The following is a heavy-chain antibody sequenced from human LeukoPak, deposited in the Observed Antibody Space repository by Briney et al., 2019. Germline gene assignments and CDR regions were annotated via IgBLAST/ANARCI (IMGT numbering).Heavy chain of an antibody. CDR3: ARLYGDPQPSWFDP. CDR2: ISAYNGNT. J-gene: IGHJ5*02. V-gene: IGHV1-18*01. CDR1: GYTFTSYG. Sequence: ASVKVSCKASGYTFTSYGISWVRQAPGQGLEWMGWISAYNGNTNYAQKLQGRVTMTTDTSTSTAYTELRSLRSDDTAVYYCARLYGDPQPSWFDPWGQGTLVTVSS. D-gene: IGHD4-17*01.